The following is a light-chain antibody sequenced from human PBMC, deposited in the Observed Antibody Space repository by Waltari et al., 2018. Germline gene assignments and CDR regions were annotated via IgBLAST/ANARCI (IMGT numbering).Light chain of an antibody. J-gene: IGKJ4*01. Sequence: DIQMTQSPSSLSASVGDRVTIPCRASKNVNNYVNWYQQKPGKAPKVLIYKTSTLQSGVPSRFSGSGSGTEYSFTISSLQSEDVATYFCQHGFGTPLTFGGGTKVEL. V-gene: IGKV1-39*01. CDR2: KTS. CDR3: QHGFGTPLT. CDR1: KNVNNY.